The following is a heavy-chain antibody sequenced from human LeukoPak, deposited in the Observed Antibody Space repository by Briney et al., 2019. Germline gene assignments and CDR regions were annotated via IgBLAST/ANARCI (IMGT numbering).Heavy chain of an antibody. CDR2: ISSSSSYI. V-gene: IGHV3-21*01. CDR1: GFTFSSYS. CDR3: ARDPNSGWSQPNYFDY. J-gene: IGHJ4*02. D-gene: IGHD6-19*01. Sequence: SGGSLRLSCAASGFTFSSYSMNWVRQAPGKGLEWVSSISSSSSYIYYADSVKGRFTISRDNAKNSLYLQMNSLRAEDTAVYYCARDPNSGWSQPNYFDYWGQGTLVTVSS.